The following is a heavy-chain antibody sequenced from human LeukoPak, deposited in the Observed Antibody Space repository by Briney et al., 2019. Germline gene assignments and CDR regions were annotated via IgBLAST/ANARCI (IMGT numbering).Heavy chain of an antibody. CDR3: ARDIREYQLLSLVYFDY. CDR2: ISAYNGNT. J-gene: IGHJ4*02. D-gene: IGHD2-2*01. Sequence: GASVKVSCKASGYTFTSYGISWVLQAPGQGLEWMGWISAYNGNTNYAQKLQGRVTMTTDTSTSTAYMELRSLRSDDTAVYYCARDIREYQLLSLVYFDYWGQGTLVTVSS. CDR1: GYTFTSYG. V-gene: IGHV1-18*01.